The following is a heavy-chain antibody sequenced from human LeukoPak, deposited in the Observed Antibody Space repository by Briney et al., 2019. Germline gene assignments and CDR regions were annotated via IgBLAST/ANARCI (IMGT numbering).Heavy chain of an antibody. CDR3: AKDRIWSGYSKYYFDC. J-gene: IGHJ4*02. Sequence: GGSLRLSCAASGFTFSSYAMHWVRQAPGKGLEWVAVISYDGSNKYYADSVKGRFTISRDNSKNTLYLQTNSLRAEDAAIYYCAKDRIWSGYSKYYFDCWGQGTLVTVSS. CDR1: GFTFSSYA. CDR2: ISYDGSNK. D-gene: IGHD3-3*01. V-gene: IGHV3-30-3*01.